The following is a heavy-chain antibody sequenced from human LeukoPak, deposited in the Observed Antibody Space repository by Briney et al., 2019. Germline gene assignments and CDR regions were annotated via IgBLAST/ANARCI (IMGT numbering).Heavy chain of an antibody. J-gene: IGHJ4*02. CDR2: MNPNSGIT. CDR1: GYTFTNYD. D-gene: IGHD3-16*01. CDR3: VRVPRELGGY. Sequence: ASVKVSCKASGYTFTNYDINWVRQATGQGLEWMGYMNPNSGITTYAQKFQGRVTMTRNTSISTAYMELSSLRSEDTAVYYCVRVPRELGGYWGQGILVTVSS. V-gene: IGHV1-8*01.